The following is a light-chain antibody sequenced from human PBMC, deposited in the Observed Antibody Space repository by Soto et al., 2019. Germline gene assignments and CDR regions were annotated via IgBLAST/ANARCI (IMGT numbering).Light chain of an antibody. CDR2: DNY. CDR1: RSNIGTNT. Sequence: HSVLTQAPSASGAPGQRVTMSCSGSRSNIGTNTVNWYQQRPGTPPKFLIYDNYRRPSGVPDRFSGSQSGTSASLAINGLQSEDEAYYCSAWDDSLNRPVFGGGTKLTVL. CDR3: SAWDDSLNRPV. J-gene: IGLJ2*01. V-gene: IGLV1-44*01.